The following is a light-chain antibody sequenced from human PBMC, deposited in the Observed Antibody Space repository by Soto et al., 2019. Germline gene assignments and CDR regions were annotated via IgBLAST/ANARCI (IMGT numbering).Light chain of an antibody. Sequence: QSALTPPASVSGAPGQSIALSCPGTNSDVGGYNYVSWYQQHPGKAPKLMIYDVSNRPSGVSDRFSGSKSGNTASLTISGLQAEDEADYYCSSYTSSSTRVFGTGTKVTVL. V-gene: IGLV2-14*01. CDR2: DVS. CDR3: SSYTSSSTRV. CDR1: NSDVGGYNY. J-gene: IGLJ1*01.